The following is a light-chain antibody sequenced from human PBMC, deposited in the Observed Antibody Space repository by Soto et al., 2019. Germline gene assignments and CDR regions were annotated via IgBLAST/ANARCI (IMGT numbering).Light chain of an antibody. V-gene: IGLV2-14*03. CDR3: SSYTSSSTPVV. Sequence: QSALTQPASVSGSPGQSITISCTGTSSDVGGYNYVSWYQFHPGRAPKLLIYDVSNRPSGVSNRFSASKSGNTASLTISGLQAEDEADYYCSSYTSSSTPVVFGGGTQLTVL. CDR2: DVS. CDR1: SSDVGGYNY. J-gene: IGLJ2*01.